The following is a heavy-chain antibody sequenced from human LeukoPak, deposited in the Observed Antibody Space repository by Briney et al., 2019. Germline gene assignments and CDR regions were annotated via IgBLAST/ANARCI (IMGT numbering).Heavy chain of an antibody. D-gene: IGHD3-22*01. J-gene: IGHJ4*02. CDR2: IKQDGSEK. V-gene: IGHV3-7*01. CDR3: AREGYYDSSGTNDY. Sequence: PGGSLRLSCAASGFTFSSYWMSWVRQAPGKGPEWVANIKQDGSEKYYVDSVKGRFTISRDNAKNSLYLQMNSLRAEDTAVYYCAREGYYDSSGTNDYWGQGTLVTVSS. CDR1: GFTFSSYW.